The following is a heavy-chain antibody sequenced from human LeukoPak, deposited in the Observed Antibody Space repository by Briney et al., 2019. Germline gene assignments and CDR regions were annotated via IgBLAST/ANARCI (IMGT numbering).Heavy chain of an antibody. D-gene: IGHD2-2*01. CDR2: INPSGGST. CDR1: GYTFTSYY. Sequence: ASVKVSCKASGYTFTSYYMHWVRQAPGQRLEGMGIINPSGGSTSYAQKFQGRVTMTRDMSTSTVYMELSSLRSEDTAVYYCARAGDIVVVGNWFDPWGQGTLVTVSS. CDR3: ARAGDIVVVGNWFDP. J-gene: IGHJ5*02. V-gene: IGHV1-46*01.